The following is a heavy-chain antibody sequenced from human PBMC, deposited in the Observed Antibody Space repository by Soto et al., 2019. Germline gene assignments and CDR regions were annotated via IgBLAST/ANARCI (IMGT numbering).Heavy chain of an antibody. CDR2: IYYSGST. J-gene: IGHJ5*02. V-gene: IGHV4-39*01. D-gene: IGHD2-8*01. CDR1: GGSISSSSYY. Sequence: QLQLQESGPGLVKPSETLSLTCTVSGGSISSSSYYWGWIRQPPGKGLEWIGSIYYSGSTYYKPSLKTRVSITVATSEHQFSRKLSSVPAADTAVYFCAGGVRPQNGFDPWGQGTLVTVSS. CDR3: AGGVRPQNGFDP.